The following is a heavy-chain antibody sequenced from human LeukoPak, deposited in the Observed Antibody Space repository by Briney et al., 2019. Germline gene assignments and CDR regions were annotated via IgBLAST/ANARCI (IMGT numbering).Heavy chain of an antibody. CDR2: INPSGGST. V-gene: IGHV1-46*01. CDR3: ARDSEKQLVAFDY. Sequence: ASVKVSCKASGNTFTSYYMHWVRQAPGQGLEWMGIINPSGGSTSYAQKFQGRVTMTRDMSTSTVYMELSSLRSEDTAVYYCARDSEKQLVAFDYWGQGTLVTVSS. J-gene: IGHJ4*02. CDR1: GNTFTSYY. D-gene: IGHD6-6*01.